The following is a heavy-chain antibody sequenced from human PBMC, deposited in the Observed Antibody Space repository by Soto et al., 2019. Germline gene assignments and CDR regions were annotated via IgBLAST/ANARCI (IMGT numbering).Heavy chain of an antibody. J-gene: IGHJ4*02. V-gene: IGHV5-51*01. D-gene: IGHD6-19*01. CDR1: GYSFTSDW. CDR2: IYPGDSDT. CDR3: ARWYSSGWYYFDY. Sequence: GESLKISCKVSGYSFTSDWIAWVRQMPGKGLEWMGMIYPGDSDTRYSPSFQGQVTISADKSISTAYLQWSTLKASDSAMYYCARWYSSGWYYFDYWGQGTLVTVSS.